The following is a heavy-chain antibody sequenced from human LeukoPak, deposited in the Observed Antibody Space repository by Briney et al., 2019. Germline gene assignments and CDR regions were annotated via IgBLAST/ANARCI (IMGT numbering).Heavy chain of an antibody. Sequence: SVKVSCKASGGTFSSYAISWVRQAPGQGLEWMGGIIPIFGTANYAQKFQGRVTITADESTSTTYMELSSLRSEDTAVYYCARTGSYGSGSYSHYWGQGTLVTVSS. J-gene: IGHJ4*02. V-gene: IGHV1-69*01. CDR2: IIPIFGTA. CDR1: GGTFSSYA. CDR3: ARTGSYGSGSYSHY. D-gene: IGHD3-10*01.